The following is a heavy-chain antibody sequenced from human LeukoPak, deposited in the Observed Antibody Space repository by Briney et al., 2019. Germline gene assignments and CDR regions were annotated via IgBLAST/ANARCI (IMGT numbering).Heavy chain of an antibody. CDR2: IYHSGST. CDR1: GGSISSGGYS. V-gene: IGHV4-30-2*02. Sequence: PSETLSLTCAVSGGSISSGGYSWSWIRQPPGKGLEWIGYIYHSGSTYYNPSLKSRVTISVDTSKNQFSLKLSSVTAADTAVYYCARSKAYYDFSDAFDIWGQGTMVTVSS. J-gene: IGHJ3*02. D-gene: IGHD3-3*01. CDR3: ARSKAYYDFSDAFDI.